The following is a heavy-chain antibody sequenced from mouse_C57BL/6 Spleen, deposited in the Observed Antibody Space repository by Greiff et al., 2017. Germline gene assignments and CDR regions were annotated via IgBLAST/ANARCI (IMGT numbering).Heavy chain of an antibody. CDR3: ARSRPGTGYFDV. J-gene: IGHJ1*03. D-gene: IGHD4-1*01. CDR1: GYTFTSYW. V-gene: IGHV1-53*01. Sequence: QVQLKQPGTELVKPGASVKLSCKASGYTFTSYWMHWVKQRPGQGLEWIGNINPSNGGTNYNEKFKSKATLTVDKSSSTAYMQLSSLTSEDSAVYYCARSRPGTGYFDVWGTGTTVTVSS. CDR2: INPSNGGT.